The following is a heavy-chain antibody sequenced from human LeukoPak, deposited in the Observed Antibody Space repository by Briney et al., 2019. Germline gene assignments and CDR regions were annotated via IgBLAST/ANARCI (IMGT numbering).Heavy chain of an antibody. Sequence: PGRSLRLSCAASGFTFSSYAMHWVRQAPGKGLEWVAVISYDGSNKYYADSVKGRFTISRDNSKNTLYLQMNSLRGEDTAVYYCAKEPGYYFDYWGHGTLVTVSS. V-gene: IGHV3-30-3*01. CDR1: GFTFSSYA. J-gene: IGHJ4*01. CDR3: AKEPGYYFDY. CDR2: ISYDGSNK.